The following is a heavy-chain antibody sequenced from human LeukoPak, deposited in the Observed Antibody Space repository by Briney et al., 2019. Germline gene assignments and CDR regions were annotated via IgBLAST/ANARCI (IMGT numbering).Heavy chain of an antibody. CDR2: ISGSGGST. Sequence: SGGSLRLSCAASGFTFDDYAMHWVRQAPGKGLEWVSGISGSGGSTYYADSVKGRFTISRDNSKNTLYLQMNSLRAEDTAVYYCAKDQGFGELLYQGNFDYWGQGTLVTVSS. CDR1: GFTFDDYA. CDR3: AKDQGFGELLYQGNFDY. J-gene: IGHJ4*02. D-gene: IGHD3-10*01. V-gene: IGHV3-23*01.